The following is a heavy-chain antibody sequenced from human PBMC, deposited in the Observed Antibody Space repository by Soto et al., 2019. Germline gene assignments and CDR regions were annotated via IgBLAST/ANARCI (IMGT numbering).Heavy chain of an antibody. V-gene: IGHV1-69*04. J-gene: IGHJ5*02. D-gene: IGHD3-10*01. CDR2: IIPILGIA. Sequence: ASVKVSCKASGGTFSSYTISWVRQAPGQGLEWMGRIIPILGIANYAQKFQGRVTITADKSTSTAYMELSSLRSEDTAVYYCARDFLGYYGSGSYDLSWFDPWGQGTLVTVSS. CDR3: ARDFLGYYGSGSYDLSWFDP. CDR1: GGTFSSYT.